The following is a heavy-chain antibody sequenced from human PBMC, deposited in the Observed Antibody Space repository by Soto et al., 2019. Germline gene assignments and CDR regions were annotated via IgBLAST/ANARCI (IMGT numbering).Heavy chain of an antibody. D-gene: IGHD2-2*01. CDR3: AGELGYCSSTSCSVGGTIGHGMDV. Sequence: PGESLKISCKGSGYSFISYWISWVRQMPGKGLEWMGRIDPSDSYTNYSPSFQGHVTISADKSISTAYLQWSSLKASDTAMYYCAGELGYCSSTSCSVGGTIGHGMDVWGQGTTVTVSS. CDR1: GYSFISYW. J-gene: IGHJ6*02. CDR2: IDPSDSYT. V-gene: IGHV5-10-1*01.